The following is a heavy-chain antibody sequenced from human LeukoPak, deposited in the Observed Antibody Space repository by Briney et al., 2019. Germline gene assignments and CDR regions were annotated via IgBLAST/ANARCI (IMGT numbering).Heavy chain of an antibody. J-gene: IGHJ4*02. CDR2: INHSGST. CDR3: ARGDLYLDY. Sequence: SETLSLTCDVYGVSFSGYYWSWIRQPPGKGLEWIGEINHSGSTNYNPSLKSRVTISVDTSKNQFSLKLSSVTAADTAVYYCARGDLYLDYWGQGTLVTVSS. CDR1: GVSFSGYY. V-gene: IGHV4-34*01. D-gene: IGHD2-2*02.